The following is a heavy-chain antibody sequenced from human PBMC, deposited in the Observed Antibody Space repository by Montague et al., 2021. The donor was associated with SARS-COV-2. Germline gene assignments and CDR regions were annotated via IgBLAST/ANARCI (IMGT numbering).Heavy chain of an antibody. D-gene: IGHD5-18*01. CDR2: IRSRPNNYAT. CDR3: TDGGYTSGFN. V-gene: IGHV3-73*01. J-gene: IGHJ4*02. Sequence: SLRLSCAASGFIFSGSAMHWVRQAPGKGLEWLGRIRSRPNNYATTYTASVMGRFTISRDDSKNMAYLQMSSLKIEDTAVYYCTDGGYTSGFNWGQGTLVAVSS. CDR1: GFIFSGSA.